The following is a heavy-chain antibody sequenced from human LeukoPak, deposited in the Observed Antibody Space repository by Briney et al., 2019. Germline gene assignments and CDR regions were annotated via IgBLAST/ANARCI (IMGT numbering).Heavy chain of an antibody. V-gene: IGHV1-18*01. Sequence: ASVKVSCKASGYTFTSYGISWVRQAPRQGLEWMGWISAYNGNTNYAQKLQGRVTMTTDTSTSTAYMELRSLRSDDTAVYYCARDQVAAAGTRDYYYGMDVWGQGTTVTVSS. CDR2: ISAYNGNT. CDR1: GYTFTSYG. J-gene: IGHJ6*02. D-gene: IGHD6-13*01. CDR3: ARDQVAAAGTRDYYYGMDV.